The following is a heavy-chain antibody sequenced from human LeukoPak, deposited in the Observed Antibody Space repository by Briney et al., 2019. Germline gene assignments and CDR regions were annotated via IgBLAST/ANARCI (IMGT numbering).Heavy chain of an antibody. D-gene: IGHD5-18*01. J-gene: IGHJ4*02. CDR2: IRYDGSNK. V-gene: IGHV3-30*02. Sequence: GGSLRLSCAASGFTFSSYGMHWVRQAPGKGLEWVAFIRYDGSNKYYADSVKGRFTISRDNSKNTLSLQMNSLRAEDTAVYYCARGGTWIQLCDYWGQGALVTVSS. CDR3: ARGGTWIQLCDY. CDR1: GFTFSSYG.